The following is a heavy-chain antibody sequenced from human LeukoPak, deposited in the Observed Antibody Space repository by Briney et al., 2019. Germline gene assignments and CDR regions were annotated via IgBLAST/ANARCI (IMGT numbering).Heavy chain of an antibody. CDR1: GYTFTSYY. Sequence: ASVKVSCKASGYTFTSYYMHWVRQAPGQGLEWMGIINPSGGSTSYAQKFQGRVTMTRDMSTSTVYMELSSLRSEDTAVYYCARDYGGSSPSLWFDPWGQGTLVTVSS. D-gene: IGHD6-6*01. CDR3: ARDYGGSSPSLWFDP. J-gene: IGHJ5*02. V-gene: IGHV1-46*01. CDR2: INPSGGST.